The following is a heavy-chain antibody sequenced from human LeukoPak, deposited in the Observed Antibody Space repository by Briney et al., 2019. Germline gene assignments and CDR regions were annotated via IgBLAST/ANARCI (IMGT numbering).Heavy chain of an antibody. D-gene: IGHD5-12*01. Sequence: ASVKVSCKASGYTFTSYGISWVRQAPGQGLEWMGWISAYNGNTNYAQKLQGRVTMTTDTSTSTAYMELRSLRSDDTAVYYCARGDIVATRGFYYFDYWSQGTLVTVSS. CDR2: ISAYNGNT. CDR1: GYTFTSYG. CDR3: ARGDIVATRGFYYFDY. V-gene: IGHV1-18*04. J-gene: IGHJ4*02.